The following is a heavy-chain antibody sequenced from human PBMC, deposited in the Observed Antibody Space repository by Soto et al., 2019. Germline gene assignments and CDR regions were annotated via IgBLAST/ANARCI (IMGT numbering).Heavy chain of an antibody. Sequence: EVQLLESGGGLVQPGGSLRLSCAASGFTFSSYAMSWVRQAPGKGLEWVSAISCSGGSTYYEDSGKGRFTISRDNSKNTLSLQMNSLRAEDTAVYYCAKTDGGSSWYYYYYGMDVWGQGTTVTVSS. CDR2: ISCSGGST. CDR1: GFTFSSYA. V-gene: IGHV3-23*01. D-gene: IGHD6-13*01. CDR3: AKTDGGSSWYYYYYGMDV. J-gene: IGHJ6*02.